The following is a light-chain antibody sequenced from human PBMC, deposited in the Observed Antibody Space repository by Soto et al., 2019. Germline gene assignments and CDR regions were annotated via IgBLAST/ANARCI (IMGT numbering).Light chain of an antibody. J-gene: IGKJ4*01. CDR3: QQYNALPLT. V-gene: IGKV3-15*01. CDR1: QSVISN. CDR2: VAS. Sequence: EIVMTQSPATLSVSPGERVTLSCRTSQSVISNLAWYQQKPGQTPKLLIYVASTRATGIPARFSGSGSGTEFTLTISSLHSEDFAIYYCQQYNALPLTFGGGTKVEFK.